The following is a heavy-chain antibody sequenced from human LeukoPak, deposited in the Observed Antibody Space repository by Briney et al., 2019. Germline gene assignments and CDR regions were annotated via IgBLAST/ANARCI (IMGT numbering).Heavy chain of an antibody. CDR2: IYGGSTTTT. D-gene: IGHD4-17*01. CDR1: GFTFSSYS. Sequence: PGGSLRLSCAASGFTFSSYSMNWVRQAPGKGLEWVSGIYGGSTTTTLYADSVKGRFTISRDNSMNTLYLQMNSLRAEDTAVYYCAKDLTPDGAWDIDYWGQGTLITVSS. CDR3: AKDLTPDGAWDIDY. V-gene: IGHV3-23*01. J-gene: IGHJ4*02.